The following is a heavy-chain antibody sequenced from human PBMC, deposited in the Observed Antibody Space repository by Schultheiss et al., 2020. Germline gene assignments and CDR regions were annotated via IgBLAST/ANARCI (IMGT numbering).Heavy chain of an antibody. D-gene: IGHD4-17*01. J-gene: IGHJ4*02. Sequence: GGSLRLSCAASGFTFSSYSMNWVRQAPGKGPEWVSTISGSGANTHYADSVKGRFTISRDNSKNTLYLQMNSLRAEDTAVYYCAREALEDYGDYYEDWGQGTLVTVSS. CDR3: AREALEDYGDYYED. V-gene: IGHV3-23*01. CDR1: GFTFSSYS. CDR2: ISGSGANT.